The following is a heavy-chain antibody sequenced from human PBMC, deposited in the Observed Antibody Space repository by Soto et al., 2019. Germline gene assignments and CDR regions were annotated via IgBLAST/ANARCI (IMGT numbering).Heavy chain of an antibody. CDR2: INYNGGNT. D-gene: IGHD3-16*01. CDR3: VTWGGVESRSFYY. V-gene: IGHV3-64D*06. CDR1: GFTFSRYA. J-gene: IGHJ4*01. Sequence: PGGSLRLSCSASGFTFSRYAMHWVRQAPGKGLEYVSAINYNGGNTYYADSVKGRSTISRDNSKNTLYLQMSSLRPEDAAVYYCVTWGGVESRSFYYWGQGTLVTVSS.